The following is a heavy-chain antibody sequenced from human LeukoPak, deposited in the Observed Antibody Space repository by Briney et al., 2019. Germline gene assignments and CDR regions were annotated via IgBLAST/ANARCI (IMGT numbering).Heavy chain of an antibody. J-gene: IGHJ4*02. D-gene: IGHD1-26*01. Sequence: GSLRLSCAASGFTFRDYFMSWIRQAPGEGLEGVAYTNTAGNTIHYADSMKGRFTISRDNAKNSPYLQMNSLRAEDTAVYYCARDRGGSYSAIDYWGQGTLVTVSS. V-gene: IGHV3-11*04. CDR2: TNTAGNTI. CDR1: GFTFRDYF. CDR3: ARDRGGSYSAIDY.